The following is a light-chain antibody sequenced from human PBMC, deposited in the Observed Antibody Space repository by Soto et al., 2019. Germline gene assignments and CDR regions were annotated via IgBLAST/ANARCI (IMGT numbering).Light chain of an antibody. CDR3: QQRTNWPPYT. Sequence: EIVLTQSPATLSVSPGERATLSCRASQSVSSYLAWYQQKPGQAPRLLIYDASNRATGIPARFSGSGSGTAFTLPISSSEPEDYSVYYCQQRTNWPPYTFGQGTKLEIK. CDR1: QSVSSY. V-gene: IGKV3-11*01. J-gene: IGKJ2*01. CDR2: DAS.